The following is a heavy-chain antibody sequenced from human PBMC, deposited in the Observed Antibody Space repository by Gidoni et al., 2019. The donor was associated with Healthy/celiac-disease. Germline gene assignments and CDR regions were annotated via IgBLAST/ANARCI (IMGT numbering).Heavy chain of an antibody. CDR2: ISWNSGSI. V-gene: IGHV3-9*01. CDR1: GFTFDEYA. CDR3: AAAGTGGDNWFDP. D-gene: IGHD6-13*01. J-gene: IGHJ5*02. Sequence: EVQLVESGGGLVQPGRSLRLSCAASGFTFDEYAMHWVRQAPGKGLEWVSGISWNSGSIGYADSVKGRFTISRDNAKNSLYLQMNSLRAEDTALYYCAAAGTGGDNWFDPWGQGTLVTVSS.